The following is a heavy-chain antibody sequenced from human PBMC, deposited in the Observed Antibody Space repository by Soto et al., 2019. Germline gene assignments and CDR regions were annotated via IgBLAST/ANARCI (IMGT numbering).Heavy chain of an antibody. D-gene: IGHD6-6*01. J-gene: IGHJ4*02. CDR3: AREGQLVPQFDY. V-gene: IGHV1-69*08. Sequence: QVQLVQSGAEVKKPGSSVKVSCKASGGTFSSYTISWVRQAPGQGLEWMGRIIPILGIANYAQKFQGRVTITADKYTSTAYMELSRLRSEDTAVYYCAREGQLVPQFDYWGQGTLVTVSS. CDR1: GGTFSSYT. CDR2: IIPILGIA.